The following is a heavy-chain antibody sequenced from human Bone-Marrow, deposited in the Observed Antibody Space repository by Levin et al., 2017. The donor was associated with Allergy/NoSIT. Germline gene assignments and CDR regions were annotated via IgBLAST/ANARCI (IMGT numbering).Heavy chain of an antibody. CDR3: ARDRSNDAFDI. Sequence: GESLKISCAASGFTFSNYWMHWVRQAPGKGLVWVSRINRDGSITNYADSVKGRLTISRDNAKNTLYLQMNSLRVEDTAVYYCARDRSNDAFDIWGQGTMVTVSS. CDR1: GFTFSNYW. CDR2: INRDGSIT. J-gene: IGHJ3*02. V-gene: IGHV3-74*01.